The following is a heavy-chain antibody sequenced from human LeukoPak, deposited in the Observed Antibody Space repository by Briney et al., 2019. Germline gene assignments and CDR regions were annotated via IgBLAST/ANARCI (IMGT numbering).Heavy chain of an antibody. Sequence: GGSLRLSCATSGFTLRYYQMNWVRQAPGKGLEWVSYINVVNGAIYYADSVKGRFTISGDIATNSVYLQMNNLRAEDTALYYCVRDGNRGYDMDVWGQGTAVTVSS. CDR1: GFTLRYYQ. CDR3: VRDGNRGYDMDV. V-gene: IGHV3-48*01. J-gene: IGHJ6*02. CDR2: INVVNGAI. D-gene: IGHD3-10*01.